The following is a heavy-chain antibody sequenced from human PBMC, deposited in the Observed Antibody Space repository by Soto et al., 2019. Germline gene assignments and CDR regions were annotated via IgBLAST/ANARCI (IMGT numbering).Heavy chain of an antibody. CDR2: MNPNSGNT. Sequence: GASVKVSCKASGYTFTSYDINWVRQATGQGLEWMGWMNPNSGNTGYAQKFQGRVTMTRNTSISTAHMELSSLRSEDTAVYYCARVEQWPTRFDPWGQGTLVNVSS. CDR1: GYTFTSYD. CDR3: ARVEQWPTRFDP. J-gene: IGHJ5*02. V-gene: IGHV1-8*01. D-gene: IGHD6-19*01.